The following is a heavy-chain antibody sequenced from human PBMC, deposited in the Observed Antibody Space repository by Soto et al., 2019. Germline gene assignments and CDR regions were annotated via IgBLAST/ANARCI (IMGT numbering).Heavy chain of an antibody. CDR3: ARRNYYDGDTDLHFDP. Sequence: QVQLVQSGAEVKKPGASVKVSCETSGYTFNNYGISWVRQAPGQGLEWVGGISAYNGNTRYGQKFQGRVTMTRDTSTTTAYMELRSLTSDDTAVYFCARRNYYDGDTDLHFDPWGQGTLVTVSS. CDR2: ISAYNGNT. J-gene: IGHJ5*02. V-gene: IGHV1-18*01. D-gene: IGHD2-21*01. CDR1: GYTFNNYG.